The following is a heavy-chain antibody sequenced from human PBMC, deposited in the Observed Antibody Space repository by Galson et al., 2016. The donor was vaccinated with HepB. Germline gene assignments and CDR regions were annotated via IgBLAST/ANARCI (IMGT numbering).Heavy chain of an antibody. CDR2: IFHSGST. CDR1: GDSIRSSF. Sequence: SETLSLTCTVSGDSIRSSFWSRLRQPPGKGLEWIGYIFHSGSTNYNPALKSRVTISVDTSKHQFSLKLTSVTAADTAVYSCARDFSRYSGYDSVVRCDYWGQVTLVTVSS. J-gene: IGHJ4*02. CDR3: ARDFSRYSGYDSVVRCDY. V-gene: IGHV4-59*01. D-gene: IGHD5-12*01.